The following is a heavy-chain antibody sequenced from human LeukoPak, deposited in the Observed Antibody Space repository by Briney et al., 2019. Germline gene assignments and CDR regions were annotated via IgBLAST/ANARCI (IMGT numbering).Heavy chain of an antibody. Sequence: PGGSLRLSCAAPGFTFSSYSMNWVRQAPGKGLEWVSYISSSSSTIYYADSVKGRFTISRDNAKNSLYLQMNSLRAEDTAVYYCAKNLHSSGWRPYSFDYWGQGTLVTVSS. CDR3: AKNLHSSGWRPYSFDY. J-gene: IGHJ4*02. CDR1: GFTFSSYS. D-gene: IGHD6-19*01. CDR2: ISSSSSTI. V-gene: IGHV3-48*01.